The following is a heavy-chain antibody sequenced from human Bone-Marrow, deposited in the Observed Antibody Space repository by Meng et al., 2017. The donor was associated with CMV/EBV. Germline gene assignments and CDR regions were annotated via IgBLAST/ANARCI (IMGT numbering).Heavy chain of an antibody. CDR1: GFTFSSYS. Sequence: GGSLRLSCAASGFTFSSYSMNWVRQAPGKGLEWVSSISSSSSYIYYADSVKGRFTISRDNAKNTLYLQMNSLRAEDTAVYYCARAARGAFDIWGQGTMVTVSS. CDR3: ARAARGAFDI. V-gene: IGHV3-21*01. J-gene: IGHJ3*02. D-gene: IGHD1-26*01. CDR2: ISSSSSYI.